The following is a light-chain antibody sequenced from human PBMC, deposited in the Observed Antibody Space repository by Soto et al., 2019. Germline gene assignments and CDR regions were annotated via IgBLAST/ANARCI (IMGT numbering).Light chain of an antibody. V-gene: IGLV7-46*01. CDR1: TGAVTSNHH. CDR3: LLSYNAARV. Sequence: QAVVTQEPSLTVSPGGTVTLTCGSSTGAVTSNHHPYWFQQKAGQAPRTLIYDTSNKPSWTPTRFSGSLRGDKAALTLSGAQPEDEAQYYCLLSYNAARVFGGGTKLTVL. CDR2: DTS. J-gene: IGLJ2*01.